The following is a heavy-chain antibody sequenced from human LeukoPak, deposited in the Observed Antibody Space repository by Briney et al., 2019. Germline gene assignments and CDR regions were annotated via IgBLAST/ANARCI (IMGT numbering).Heavy chain of an antibody. D-gene: IGHD1-26*01. V-gene: IGHV3-30*03. CDR2: ISYDGSNK. CDR1: GFTFSSFD. Sequence: PGRSLRLSCAASGFTFSSFDMHWVRQAPGKGLEWVALISYDGSNKYYVDSVKGRFTISRDNSKNTLYLQVNSLRADDTAVYYCAIDFEGATGYWGQGTLVTVSS. CDR3: AIDFEGATGY. J-gene: IGHJ4*02.